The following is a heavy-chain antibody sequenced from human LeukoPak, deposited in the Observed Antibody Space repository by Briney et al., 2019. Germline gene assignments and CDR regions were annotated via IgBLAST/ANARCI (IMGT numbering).Heavy chain of an antibody. CDR2: ISPLGDYI. D-gene: IGHD2-15*01. CDR3: ARQAARTVEVAANPFDS. Sequence: GGFLRLSCAASGFTFSSYAMSWVRQAPGKGLEWLSSISPLGDYIYYADSVKGRFTVSRDSAKNSLYLQMHSLRAEDTAVYYCARQAARTVEVAANPFDSWGQGTLVTVSS. CDR1: GFTFSSYA. V-gene: IGHV3-21*01. J-gene: IGHJ4*02.